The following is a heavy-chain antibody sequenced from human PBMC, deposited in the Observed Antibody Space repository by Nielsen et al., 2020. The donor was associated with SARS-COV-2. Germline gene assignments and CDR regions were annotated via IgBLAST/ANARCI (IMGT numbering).Heavy chain of an antibody. Sequence: SETLSLTCTVSGDSISSGNYYWTWVRQPAGKGLEWIGRIYSSGSANYNPSLRSRVTISVDTSKDQFSLKLSSVTAADTAVYYCARGTPYVNWFDPWGQGTLVTVSS. J-gene: IGHJ5*02. CDR1: GDSISSGNYY. V-gene: IGHV4-61*02. CDR3: ARGTPYVNWFDP. D-gene: IGHD3-10*02. CDR2: IYSSGSA.